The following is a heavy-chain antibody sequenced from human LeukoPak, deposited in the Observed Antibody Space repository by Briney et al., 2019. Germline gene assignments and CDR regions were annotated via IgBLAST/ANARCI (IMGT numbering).Heavy chain of an antibody. CDR2: ISSSSSYI. V-gene: IGHV3-21*01. J-gene: IGHJ5*02. Sequence: PGGSLRLSCAASGFTFSSYSMNWVRQAPGKGLEWVSSISSSSSYIYYADSVNGRFTISRDNAKNSLYLQMNSLRAEDTAVYYCARDTTRRRVGAPLGPWGQGTLVTVSS. CDR3: ARDTTRRRVGAPLGP. D-gene: IGHD1-26*01. CDR1: GFTFSSYS.